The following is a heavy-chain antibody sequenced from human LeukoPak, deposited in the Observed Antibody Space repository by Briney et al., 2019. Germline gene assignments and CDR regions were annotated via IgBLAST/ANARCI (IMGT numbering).Heavy chain of an antibody. CDR2: ISWNSGSI. J-gene: IGHJ4*02. CDR3: AHGTVYQLDY. V-gene: IGHV3-9*01. CDR1: GFTFDDYA. Sequence: GRSLRLSCAASGFTFDDYAMHWVRQAPGKGLGWVSGISWNSGSIGYADSVKGRFTISRDNSKNTLYLQMNSLRAEDTAVYYCAHGTVYQLDYWGRGTLVTASS. D-gene: IGHD2-2*01.